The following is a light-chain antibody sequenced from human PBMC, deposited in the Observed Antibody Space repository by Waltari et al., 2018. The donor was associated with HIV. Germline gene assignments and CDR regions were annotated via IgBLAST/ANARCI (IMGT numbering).Light chain of an antibody. CDR2: GHA. V-gene: IGLV1-40*01. CDR1: SSNIGAGYD. Sequence: QSVLTQPPSVSGAPGQRVTISCTGSSSNIGAGYDVHWYQNLPGTAPNLLIYGHATRPSAVPDRLSASTSCTSASLAITALQAEDEADYYCQSYDSSLSCVVFGGGTKLTVL. CDR3: QSYDSSLSCVV. J-gene: IGLJ2*01.